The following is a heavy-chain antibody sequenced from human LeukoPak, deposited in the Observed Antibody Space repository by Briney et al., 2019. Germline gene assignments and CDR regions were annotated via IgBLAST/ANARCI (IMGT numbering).Heavy chain of an antibody. V-gene: IGHV4-39*01. CDR1: GDSISSSSHY. J-gene: IGHJ5*02. CDR3: ARKALWSGSYNWFDP. D-gene: IGHD3-3*01. Sequence: SETLSLTCTVSGDSISSSSHYWGWIRQPPGKGLEWIGSIFYRGYTYYNPSLKSRVSISVDTSENRFSLRLSSVTAADTAVYYCARKALWSGSYNWFDPWGQGTLVTVSS. CDR2: IFYRGYT.